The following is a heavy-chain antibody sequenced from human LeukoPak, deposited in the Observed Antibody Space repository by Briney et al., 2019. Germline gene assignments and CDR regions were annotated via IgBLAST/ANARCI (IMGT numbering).Heavy chain of an antibody. V-gene: IGHV4-34*01. J-gene: IGHJ3*01. CDR1: GGSFSGYY. D-gene: IGHD4-17*01. CDR3: ARAPYGRAGPTKYEVAYDL. CDR2: INHSGST. Sequence: SETLSLTCAVYGGSFSGYYWSWIRQPPGKGLEWIGEINHSGSTNYNPSLKSRVTISVDTSKNQFSLKLSSVTAADTAVYYCARAPYGRAGPTKYEVAYDLWGQGTMVTVSS.